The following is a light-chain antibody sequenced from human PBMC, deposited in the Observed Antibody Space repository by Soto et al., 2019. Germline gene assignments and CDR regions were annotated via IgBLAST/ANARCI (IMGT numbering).Light chain of an antibody. V-gene: IGKV1-5*03. CDR2: KAS. CDR1: QXISXW. J-gene: IGKJ1*01. CDR3: QQYNSYSWT. Sequence: DIQMTQSPSTLSASVGDRVTITXRASQXISXWLAWYQQKPGKAPKLLIYKASSLESGVPSRFSGSGSGTEFTLTISSLQPDDFATYYCQQYNSYSWTFGQGTKVEIK.